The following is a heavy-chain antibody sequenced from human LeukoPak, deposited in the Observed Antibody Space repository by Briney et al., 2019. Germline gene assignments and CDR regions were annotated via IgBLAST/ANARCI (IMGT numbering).Heavy chain of an antibody. Sequence: GGSLRLSCAASGFTFSSYAMHWVRQAPGKGLEWVAVISYDGSNKYYADSVKGRFTISRDNSKNTLYLQMNSLRAEDTAVYYCARDLKLDGSSGYYAFDIWGQGTMVTVSS. CDR3: ARDLKLDGSSGYYAFDI. J-gene: IGHJ3*02. V-gene: IGHV3-30-3*01. D-gene: IGHD3-22*01. CDR2: ISYDGSNK. CDR1: GFTFSSYA.